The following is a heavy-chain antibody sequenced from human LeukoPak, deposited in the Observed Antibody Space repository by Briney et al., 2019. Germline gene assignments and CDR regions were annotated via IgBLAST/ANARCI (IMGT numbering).Heavy chain of an antibody. Sequence: SETLSLTCAVSGGSISSSNWWSWVRQPPGKGLEWIGEIYHSGSTNYNPSLKSRVTISVDKSKNQFSLKLSSVTAADTAVYYCASRPGYSSGWFSLKFSHWGQGTLVTVSS. J-gene: IGHJ4*02. CDR2: IYHSGST. CDR1: GGSISSSNW. V-gene: IGHV4-4*02. CDR3: ASRPGYSSGWFSLKFSH. D-gene: IGHD6-19*01.